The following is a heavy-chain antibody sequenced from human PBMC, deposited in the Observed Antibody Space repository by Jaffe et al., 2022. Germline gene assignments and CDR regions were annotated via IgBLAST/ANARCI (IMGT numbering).Heavy chain of an antibody. D-gene: IGHD3-3*01. V-gene: IGHV3-13*01. Sequence: EVQLVESGGGLVQPGGSLRLSCAASGFTFSSYDMHWVRQATGKGLEWVSAIGTAGDTYYPGSVKGRFTISRENAKNSLYLQMNSLRAGDTAVYYCARVVSATIFGVVISSEYYMDVWGKGTTVTVSS. CDR2: IGTAGDT. J-gene: IGHJ6*03. CDR3: ARVVSATIFGVVISSEYYMDV. CDR1: GFTFSSYD.